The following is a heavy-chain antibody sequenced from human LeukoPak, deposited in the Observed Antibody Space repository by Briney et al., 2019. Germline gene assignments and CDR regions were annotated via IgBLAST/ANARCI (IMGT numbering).Heavy chain of an antibody. J-gene: IGHJ4*02. D-gene: IGHD3-22*01. V-gene: IGHV3-9*01. Sequence: GGSLRLSCAASGFTFDDYAMHWVRQAPGKGLEWVSGISWNSGSIGYADSVKGRFTISRDNANNSLYLQMNSLRAEDTAVYYCARHVVAVGFDYWGQGTLVTVSS. CDR2: ISWNSGSI. CDR3: ARHVVAVGFDY. CDR1: GFTFDDYA.